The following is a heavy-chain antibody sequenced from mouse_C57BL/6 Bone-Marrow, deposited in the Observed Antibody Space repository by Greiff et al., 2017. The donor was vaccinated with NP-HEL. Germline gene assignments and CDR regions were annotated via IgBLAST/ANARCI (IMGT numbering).Heavy chain of an antibody. CDR2: IWRGGST. J-gene: IGHJ1*03. CDR3: AKNPIYHGYENWYFDV. V-gene: IGHV2-5*01. D-gene: IGHD2-2*01. CDR1: GFSLTSYG. Sequence: VKLMESGPGLVQPSQSLSITCTVSGFSLTSYGVHWVRQSPGKGLEWLGVIWRGGSTDYNAAFMSRLSITKDNSKSQVFFKMNSLQADDTAIYYCAKNPIYHGYENWYFDVWGTGTTVTVSS.